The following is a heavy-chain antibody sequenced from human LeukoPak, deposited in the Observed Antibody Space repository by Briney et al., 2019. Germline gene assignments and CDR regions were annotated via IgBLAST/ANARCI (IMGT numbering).Heavy chain of an antibody. D-gene: IGHD3-22*01. Sequence: SVKVSCKASGGTFSSYAISWVRQAPGQGLEWMGGIIPIFGTANYAQKFQGRVTITADESTSTAYMELSSLRSEDTAVYYCARAGHNYDSSGNQYYFDYWGQGTLVTVSS. CDR3: ARAGHNYDSSGNQYYFDY. CDR2: IIPIFGTA. J-gene: IGHJ4*02. CDR1: GGTFSSYA. V-gene: IGHV1-69*01.